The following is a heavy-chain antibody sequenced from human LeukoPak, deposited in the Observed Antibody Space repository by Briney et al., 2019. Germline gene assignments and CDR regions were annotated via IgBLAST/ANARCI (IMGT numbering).Heavy chain of an antibody. J-gene: IGHJ4*02. D-gene: IGHD6-13*01. V-gene: IGHV5-51*01. Sequence: GESLKISCKSSGYRFTNYWIGWVRQMPGKGLEWMDFIYPDDSDTIYSPSFQGQVTISADKSINTAYLQWSSLKASDTAMYYCARRGNSNWYFDYWGQGTLVTVSS. CDR3: ARRGNSNWYFDY. CDR1: GYRFTNYW. CDR2: IYPDDSDT.